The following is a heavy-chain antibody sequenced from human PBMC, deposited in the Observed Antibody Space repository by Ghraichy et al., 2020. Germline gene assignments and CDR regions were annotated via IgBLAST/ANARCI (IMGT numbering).Heavy chain of an antibody. CDR3: ARGNFDFWSGYPPLDY. Sequence: SETLSLTCTVSNGSVIDYYCAWIRQPPGKGLEWVGHVHYSGSPNYNPSLRRRVTISVDTSKNRFSLNIESVTAADTAVYYCARGNFDFWSGYPPLDYWGRGTLVTVYS. D-gene: IGHD3-3*01. CDR2: VHYSGSP. J-gene: IGHJ4*02. V-gene: IGHV4-59*02. CDR1: NGSVIDYY.